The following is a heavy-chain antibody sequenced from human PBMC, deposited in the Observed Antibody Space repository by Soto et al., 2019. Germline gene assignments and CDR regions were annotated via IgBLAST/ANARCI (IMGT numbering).Heavy chain of an antibody. CDR3: TRGREVTVTDDLVAFDI. D-gene: IGHD4-17*01. CDR1: GGSFSGYF. V-gene: IGHV4-34*01. J-gene: IGHJ3*02. Sequence: QVQLQQWGAGLLKPSETLSLTCAVYGGSFSGYFWSWIRQPPGKGLEWIGEINHSGSTNYNPSLKSRVTISVDTSKNQFSRKLSSVTAADMAKYYCTRGREVTVTDDLVAFDIWGQGTRVTVSS. CDR2: INHSGST.